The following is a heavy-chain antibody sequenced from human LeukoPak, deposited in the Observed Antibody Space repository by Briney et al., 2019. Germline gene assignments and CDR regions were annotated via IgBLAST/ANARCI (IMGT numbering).Heavy chain of an antibody. Sequence: SETLSLTCTVSGYSISSGYYWGWIRQPPGKGLEWLGSIDHSGSTDYNPSLKSRVTISVDTSKNQFSLKLSSVTAADTAVYYCARDRGQQLVSGSFDYWGQGTLVTVSS. J-gene: IGHJ4*02. CDR3: ARDRGQQLVSGSFDY. D-gene: IGHD6-13*01. CDR2: IDHSGST. V-gene: IGHV4-38-2*02. CDR1: GYSISSGYY.